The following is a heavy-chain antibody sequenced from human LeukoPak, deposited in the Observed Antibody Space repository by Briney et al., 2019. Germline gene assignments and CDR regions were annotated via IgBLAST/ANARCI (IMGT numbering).Heavy chain of an antibody. V-gene: IGHV1-46*01. J-gene: IGHJ3*02. CDR2: INPSGGST. CDR1: GYTFTSNY. Sequence: ASVKVSCKASGYTFTSNYMHWVRQAPGQGLECMGIINPSGGSTSYAQKFQGRVTMTRDTSTSTVYMELSSLRSEDTAVYYCAREPRGDTAMVKSAFDIWGQGTMVTVSS. D-gene: IGHD5-18*01. CDR3: AREPRGDTAMVKSAFDI.